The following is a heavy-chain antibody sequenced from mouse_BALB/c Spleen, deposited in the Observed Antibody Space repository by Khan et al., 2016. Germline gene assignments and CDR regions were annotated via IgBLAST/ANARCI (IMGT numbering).Heavy chain of an antibody. CDR3: VRDTPFAY. J-gene: IGHJ3*01. Sequence: EVQLVETGGGLVQPRGSLKLSCAASGFTFNTNAMNWVRQAPGKGLEWVSRIRSKSNNYATYYADSVKDRFTISRDDSQSMLYLQMNNLKTEDTAMYYCVRDTPFAYWGKGTLVTFSA. CDR2: IRSKSNNYAT. CDR1: GFTFNTNA. V-gene: IGHV10S3*01.